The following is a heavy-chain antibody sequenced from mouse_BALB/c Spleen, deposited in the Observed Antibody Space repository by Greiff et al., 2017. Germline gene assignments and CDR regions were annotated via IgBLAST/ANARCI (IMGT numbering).Heavy chain of an antibody. CDR3: ARHYYYGSSDWYFDV. Sequence: EVQLVESGGDLVKPGGSLKLSCAASGFTFSSYGMSWVRQTPDKRLEWVATISSGGSYTYYPDSVKGRFTISRDNAKNTRYLQMSSLKSEDTAMYYCARHYYYGSSDWYFDVWGAGTTVTVAS. D-gene: IGHD1-1*01. CDR1: GFTFSSYG. V-gene: IGHV5-6*01. J-gene: IGHJ1*01. CDR2: ISSGGSYT.